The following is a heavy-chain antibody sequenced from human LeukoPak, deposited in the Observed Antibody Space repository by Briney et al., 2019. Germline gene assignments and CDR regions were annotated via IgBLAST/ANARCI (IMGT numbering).Heavy chain of an antibody. CDR1: GGSISSGGYY. J-gene: IGHJ4*02. D-gene: IGHD6-6*01. V-gene: IGHV4-31*03. CDR2: IYYSGST. Sequence: PSQTLSLTCTVSGGSISSGGYYWSWIRQHPGKGLEWIGYIYYSGSTYYNPSLKSRVTIPVDTSKNQFSLKLSSVTAADTAVYYCARGLIAARPIDYWGQGTLVTVSS. CDR3: ARGLIAARPIDY.